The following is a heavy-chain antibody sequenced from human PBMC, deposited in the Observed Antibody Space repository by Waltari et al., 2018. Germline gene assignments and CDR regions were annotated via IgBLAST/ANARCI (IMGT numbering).Heavy chain of an antibody. CDR3: ARVGWYSYFPALFDY. V-gene: IGHV3-21*01. J-gene: IGHJ4*02. CDR1: GFTFSSYS. CDR2: ISSSSSYR. Sequence: EVQLVESGGGLVKPGGSLRLSCAASGFTFSSYSMNWVRQAPGKGLEWVSSISSSSSYRYYADSVKGRFTISRDNAKNSLYLQMNSLRAEDTAVYYCARVGWYSYFPALFDYWGQGTLVTVSS. D-gene: IGHD5-18*01.